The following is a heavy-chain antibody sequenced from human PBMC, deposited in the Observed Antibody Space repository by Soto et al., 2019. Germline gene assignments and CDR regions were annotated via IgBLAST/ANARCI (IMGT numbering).Heavy chain of an antibody. J-gene: IGHJ3*02. V-gene: IGHV3-9*01. CDR3: AKGGSSSWLRDGLDI. Sequence: ESGGGLVQPGRSLRLSCAASGFTFDNYAMHWVRQAPGKGLEWVSGISSNSGNIGYADSVKGRFTISRDNAKNSLYLQMNSLRAEDTALYYCAKGGSSSWLRDGLDIWGQGTMVTASS. D-gene: IGHD2-2*01. CDR2: ISSNSGNI. CDR1: GFTFDNYA.